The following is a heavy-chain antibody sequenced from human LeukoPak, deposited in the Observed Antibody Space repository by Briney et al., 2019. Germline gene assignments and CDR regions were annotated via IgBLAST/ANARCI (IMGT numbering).Heavy chain of an antibody. CDR2: ITKYDGRV. Sequence: PGGSLRLSCAASGFTFSCCGIHWVRQAPGKGLEWLASITKYDGRVYYADSVRGRFTISRDTSQNELYLQMSSLRADDSAIYYCAKDHSADGWPTFEYWGRGTLVTVSS. CDR1: GFTFSCCG. J-gene: IGHJ4*02. D-gene: IGHD5-24*01. CDR3: AKDHSADGWPTFEY. V-gene: IGHV3-30*02.